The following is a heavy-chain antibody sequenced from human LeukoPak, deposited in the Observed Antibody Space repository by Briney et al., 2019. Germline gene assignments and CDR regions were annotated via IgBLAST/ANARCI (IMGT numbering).Heavy chain of an antibody. Sequence: GASVTVSCKASGYTFTGYYMHWVRQAPGQGLEWMGWINPNSGGTNYAQKFQGRGTMTRDPSISTAYMELSRVRSDDTAVYYCARDKGATPDAFDIWGQGTMVTVSS. CDR2: INPNSGGT. J-gene: IGHJ3*02. V-gene: IGHV1-2*02. CDR1: GYTFTGYY. CDR3: ARDKGATPDAFDI. D-gene: IGHD1-26*01.